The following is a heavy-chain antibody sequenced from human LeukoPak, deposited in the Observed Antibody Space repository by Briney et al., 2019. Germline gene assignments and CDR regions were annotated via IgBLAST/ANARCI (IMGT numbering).Heavy chain of an antibody. J-gene: IGHJ6*02. D-gene: IGHD3-22*01. CDR2: NFKSWRT. Sequence: PSETLSLTCTVSGGSISGYYWSWIRQPPGQGLEWIVYNFKSWRTNYNPSLMSRVTTSIDTSKNQFSLNLSSVTAADTAVYYCARDQNKYDSSGYYYYQYGMDVWGQGTTVTVSS. V-gene: IGHV4-4*08. CDR1: GGSISGYY. CDR3: ARDQNKYDSSGYYYYQYGMDV.